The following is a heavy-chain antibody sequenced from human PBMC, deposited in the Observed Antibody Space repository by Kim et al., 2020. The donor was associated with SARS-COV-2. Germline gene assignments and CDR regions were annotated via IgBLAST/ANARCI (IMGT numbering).Heavy chain of an antibody. Sequence: ASVKVSCKASGYTFTSYYMHWVRQAPGQGLEWMGIINPSGGSTSYAQKFQGRVTMTRDTSTSTVYMELSSLRSEDTAVYYCARDCEGAYCGGDCYSSGGGMDVWGQGSTVTVSS. CDR3: ARDCEGAYCGGDCYSSGGGMDV. CDR2: INPSGGST. CDR1: GYTFTSYY. V-gene: IGHV1-46*01. J-gene: IGHJ6*02. D-gene: IGHD2-21*02.